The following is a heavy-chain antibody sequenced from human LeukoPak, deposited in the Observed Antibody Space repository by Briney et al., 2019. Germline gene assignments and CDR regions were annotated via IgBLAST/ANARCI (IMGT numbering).Heavy chain of an antibody. J-gene: IGHJ4*02. D-gene: IGHD3-10*01. Sequence: PSETLSLTCTVSGVSVSSGGYYWSWIRQPPGKGLEWIGYIYYSGSTNYNPSLKSRVTISVDTSKNQFSLKLSSMTAADTAVYYCARDRLGMSPDYWGQGTLVTASS. CDR2: IYYSGST. CDR1: GVSVSSGGYY. V-gene: IGHV4-61*08. CDR3: ARDRLGMSPDY.